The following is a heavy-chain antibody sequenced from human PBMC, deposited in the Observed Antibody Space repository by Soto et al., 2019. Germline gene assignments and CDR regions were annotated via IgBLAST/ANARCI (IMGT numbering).Heavy chain of an antibody. CDR2: IIPMFGTA. D-gene: IGHD5-18*01. J-gene: IGHJ4*02. V-gene: IGHV1-69*12. Sequence: QVQLVQSGAEVKKPESSVKVSCKAPGGTFSTYAISWVRQAPGQGLEWMGGIIPMFGTANYAQRFQDRVTITADESTNTGYMELSSLRSEDTAVYFCASGIQLWLRRIYNGYSGGGQGTLVTVSS. CDR1: GGTFSTYA. CDR3: ASGIQLWLRRIYNGYSG.